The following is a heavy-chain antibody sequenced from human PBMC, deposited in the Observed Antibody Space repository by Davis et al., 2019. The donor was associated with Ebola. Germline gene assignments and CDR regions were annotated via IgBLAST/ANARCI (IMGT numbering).Heavy chain of an antibody. CDR2: ISWNSGSI. CDR3: AKDRLMVVYASYGMDV. J-gene: IGHJ6*02. CDR1: GFTFSSYW. V-gene: IGHV3-9*01. D-gene: IGHD2-8*02. Sequence: SLKISCAASGFTFSSYWMHWVRQAPGKGLEWVSGISWNSGSIGYADSVKGRFTISRDNAKNSLYLQMNSLRAEDTALYYCAKDRLMVVYASYGMDVWGQGTTVTVSS.